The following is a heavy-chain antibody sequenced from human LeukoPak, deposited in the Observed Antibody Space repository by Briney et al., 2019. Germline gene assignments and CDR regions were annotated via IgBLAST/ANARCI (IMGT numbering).Heavy chain of an antibody. J-gene: IGHJ3*02. CDR3: ASNSGSAVPGAFDI. CDR1: GFTFSSYG. V-gene: IGHV3-33*01. D-gene: IGHD3-10*01. Sequence: PGGSLRLSCAASGFTFSSYGMHWVRQAPGKGLEWVAVIWYDGSNKYYADSVKGRFTISRDNSKNTLYLQMNSLRAEDTAVYYCASNSGSAVPGAFDIWGQGTMVTVSS. CDR2: IWYDGSNK.